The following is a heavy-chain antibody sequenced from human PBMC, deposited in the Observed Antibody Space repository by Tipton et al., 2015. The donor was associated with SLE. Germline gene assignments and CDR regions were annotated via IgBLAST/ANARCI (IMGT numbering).Heavy chain of an antibody. Sequence: TLSLTCTVSGGSISSYYWSWIRQPPGKGLEWIGYIYYSGSTNYNPSLKSRVTISVDTSKNQFSLKLSSVTAADTAVYYYARDRGIAARPSYYYYYMDVWGKGTTVTVSS. CDR3: ARDRGIAARPSYYYYYMDV. CDR2: IYYSGST. V-gene: IGHV4-59*01. CDR1: GGSISSYY. D-gene: IGHD6-6*01. J-gene: IGHJ6*03.